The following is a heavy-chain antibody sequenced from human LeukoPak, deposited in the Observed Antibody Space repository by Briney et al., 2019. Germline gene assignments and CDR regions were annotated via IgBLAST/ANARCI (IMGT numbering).Heavy chain of an antibody. J-gene: IGHJ4*02. D-gene: IGHD6-13*01. Sequence: SETLSLTCTVSGGSISSAPYYWSWIRQPPGKGLEWIGYISHSGNTYYSPSLKSRVTMSGDTSKNQFSLKLSSVTAADTAVYYCARGRSSNYYGGAIDYWGQGTLVTVSS. CDR1: GGSISSAPYY. CDR2: ISHSGNT. V-gene: IGHV4-30-2*01. CDR3: ARGRSSNYYGGAIDY.